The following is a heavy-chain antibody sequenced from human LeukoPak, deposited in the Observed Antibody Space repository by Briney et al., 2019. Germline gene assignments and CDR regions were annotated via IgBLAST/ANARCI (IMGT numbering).Heavy chain of an antibody. D-gene: IGHD2-21*02. CDR2: ISSTGGST. J-gene: IGHJ5*02. Sequence: PGGSLRLSCAASGFTFSSYAMSWVRQAPGKGLEWVSAISSTGGSTYYADSVKGRFTVSRDNSKNTLYLQMNSLRVEDTAVYYCANSYCGGDCYLPWGQGTLVTVSS. V-gene: IGHV3-23*01. CDR3: ANSYCGGDCYLP. CDR1: GFTFSSYA.